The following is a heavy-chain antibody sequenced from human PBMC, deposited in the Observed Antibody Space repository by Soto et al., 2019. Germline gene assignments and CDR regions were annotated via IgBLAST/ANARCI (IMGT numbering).Heavy chain of an antibody. Sequence: QVQLQQWGAGLLKPSETLSLTCAVYGGCFSGYYWSWIRQPPGKGLEWIGEINHSGSTNYNPSLKSRVTISVDTSKNQFSLKLSSVTAADTAVYYCARGRKSSSLHWFDPWGQGTLVTVSS. CDR1: GGCFSGYY. D-gene: IGHD6-6*01. V-gene: IGHV4-34*01. CDR3: ARGRKSSSLHWFDP. J-gene: IGHJ5*02. CDR2: INHSGST.